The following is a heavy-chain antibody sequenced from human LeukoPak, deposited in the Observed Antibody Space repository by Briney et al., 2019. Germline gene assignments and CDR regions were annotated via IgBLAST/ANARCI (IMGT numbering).Heavy chain of an antibody. J-gene: IGHJ3*02. V-gene: IGHV1-2*02. CDR1: GYTFTGYY. CDR2: INPNSGGT. D-gene: IGHD3-22*01. CDR3: ARTAPDPETYYYDSSGYAPVAFDI. Sequence: ASVKVSCKASGYTFTGYYMHWVRQAPGQGLEWMGWINPNSGGTNYAQKFQGRVTMTRDTSISTAYMELSRLRSDDTAVYYCARTAPDPETYYYDSSGYAPVAFDIWGQGTMVTVSS.